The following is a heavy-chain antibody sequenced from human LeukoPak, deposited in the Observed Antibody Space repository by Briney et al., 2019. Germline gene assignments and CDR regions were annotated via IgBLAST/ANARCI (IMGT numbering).Heavy chain of an antibody. CDR1: GGSISSSNW. Sequence: SETLSLTCAVSGGSISSSNWWSWVRQPPGKGLEWIGEIYHSGSTNYNPSLKSRVTISADKSISTAYLQWSSLKASDSAMYYCARLPRAGGHSNYARVFDYWGRGTLVTVSS. V-gene: IGHV4-4*02. J-gene: IGHJ4*02. CDR3: ARLPRAGGHSNYARVFDY. D-gene: IGHD4-11*01. CDR2: IYHSGST.